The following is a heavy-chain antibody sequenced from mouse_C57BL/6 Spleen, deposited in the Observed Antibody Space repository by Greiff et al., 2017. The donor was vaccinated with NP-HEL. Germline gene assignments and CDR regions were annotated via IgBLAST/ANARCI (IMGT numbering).Heavy chain of an antibody. J-gene: IGHJ3*01. CDR2: INPNNGGT. CDR1: GYTFTDYY. D-gene: IGHD2-3*01. Sequence: EVQLQQSGPELVRPGASVKISCKASGYTFTDYYMDWVKQSPGKSLEWIGDINPNNGGTSYNQKFKGKATLTVDKSSSTAYMELRSLTSEDSAVYYCARRGMGGFAYWGQGTLVTVSA. V-gene: IGHV1-26*01. CDR3: ARRGMGGFAY.